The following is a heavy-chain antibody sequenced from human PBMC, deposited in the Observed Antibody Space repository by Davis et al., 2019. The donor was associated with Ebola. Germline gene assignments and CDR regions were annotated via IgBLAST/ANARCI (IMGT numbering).Heavy chain of an antibody. V-gene: IGHV5-51*01. CDR1: GYSFTSYW. Sequence: GESLKISCKGSGYSFTSYWIAWVRQMPGKGLEWMGIIYPGDSDTRYSPSFQGQVTISVDMSISTAYLQWSSLKASDTAMYYCATYCSGTSCYNLNTFDIWGQGTMVTVSS. CDR2: IYPGDSDT. D-gene: IGHD2-2*02. CDR3: ATYCSGTSCYNLNTFDI. J-gene: IGHJ3*02.